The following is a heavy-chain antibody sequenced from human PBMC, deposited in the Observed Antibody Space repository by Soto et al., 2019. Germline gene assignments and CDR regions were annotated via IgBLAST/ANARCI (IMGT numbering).Heavy chain of an antibody. Sequence: QVQLVESGGGVVQPGKSLRLSCADSGFTFSVYGMHWVRQAPGKGLEWVALISSDGTKKNYADSVEGRFTISRDTSKNTRYLQINSLRAEDTAVYYCAKDHHGGSAVTTRTFDSWGQGTLVTVSS. CDR3: AKDHHGGSAVTTRTFDS. V-gene: IGHV3-30*18. J-gene: IGHJ4*02. CDR1: GFTFSVYG. CDR2: ISSDGTKK. D-gene: IGHD4-17*01.